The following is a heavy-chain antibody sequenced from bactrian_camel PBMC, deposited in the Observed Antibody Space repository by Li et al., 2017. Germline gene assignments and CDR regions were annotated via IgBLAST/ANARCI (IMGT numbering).Heavy chain of an antibody. D-gene: IGHD4*01. J-gene: IGHJ4*01. V-gene: IGHV3S61*01. CDR1: GLVYPFWS. Sequence: HVQLVESGGGSVQAGGSLTLSCAASGLVYPFWSMAWFRQAPGKEREGVARIDSRGTTEYVDSVKGRFTVFKGNAGKTLYLQMNSLKTEDTAVYYCAPAGPSYVDYNCRASLGQGTQVTVS. CDR2: IDSRGTT.